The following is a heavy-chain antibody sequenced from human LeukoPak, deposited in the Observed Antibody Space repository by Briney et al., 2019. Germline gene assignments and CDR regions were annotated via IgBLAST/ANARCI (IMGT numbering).Heavy chain of an antibody. V-gene: IGHV3-30*18. J-gene: IGHJ5*02. CDR3: AKDRGTMVRGVIMPYNWFDP. D-gene: IGHD3-10*01. Sequence: PGRSLRLSCAASGFTFSSYGMHWVRQAPGKGLEWVAVISYDGSNKYYADSVKGRFTISRDNSKNTLYLQMTSLRAEDTAVYYCAKDRGTMVRGVIMPYNWFDPWGQGTLVTVSS. CDR1: GFTFSSYG. CDR2: ISYDGSNK.